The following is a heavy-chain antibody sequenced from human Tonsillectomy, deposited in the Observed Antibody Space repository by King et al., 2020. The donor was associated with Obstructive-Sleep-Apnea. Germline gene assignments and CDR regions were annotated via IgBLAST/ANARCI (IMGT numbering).Heavy chain of an antibody. J-gene: IGHJ5*02. D-gene: IGHD2-15*01. CDR1: GYTFTSYA. CDR2: INAGNGNT. V-gene: IGHV1-3*01. Sequence: QLVQSGAEVKKPGASVKVSCKASGYTFTSYAMHWVRQAPGQRLEWMGWINAGNGNTKYSQKFQGRVTITRDTSASTAYMELSSLRSEDTAVYYCARDRSTVGGWFDPWGQGTLVTVSS. CDR3: ARDRSTVGGWFDP.